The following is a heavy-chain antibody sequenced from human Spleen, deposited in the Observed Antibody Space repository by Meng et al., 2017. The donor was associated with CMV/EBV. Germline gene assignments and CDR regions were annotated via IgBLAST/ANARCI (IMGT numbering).Heavy chain of an antibody. Sequence: ASVKVSCKASGYTFIAYYIHWVRQAPGQGLEWMGWINPNSDGTNYAQKFQGRVTMTRDTSTSTAYMELRSLRSDDTAVYYCARGFTGGWGQGTLVTVSS. CDR2: INPNSDGT. CDR3: ARGFTGG. D-gene: IGHD1-1*01. CDR1: GYTFIAYY. J-gene: IGHJ4*02. V-gene: IGHV1-2*02.